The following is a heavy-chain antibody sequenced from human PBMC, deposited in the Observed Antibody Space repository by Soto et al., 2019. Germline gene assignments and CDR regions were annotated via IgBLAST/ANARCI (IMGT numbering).Heavy chain of an antibody. D-gene: IGHD6-13*01. CDR3: AKDPHIAAAGTLSYYYYGMDV. V-gene: IGHV3-30*18. Sequence: QVQLVESGGGLVQPGRSLRLSCAASGFTFSSYGMHWVRQAPGKGLEWVAVISYDGSNKYYADSVKGRFTISRDNSKNTLYLQMNSLRAEDTAVYYCAKDPHIAAAGTLSYYYYGMDVWGQGTTVTVSS. CDR2: ISYDGSNK. CDR1: GFTFSSYG. J-gene: IGHJ6*02.